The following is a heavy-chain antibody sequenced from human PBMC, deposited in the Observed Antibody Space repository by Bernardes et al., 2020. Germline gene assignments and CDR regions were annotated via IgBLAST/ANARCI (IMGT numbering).Heavy chain of an antibody. CDR2: IYYSGST. Sequence: SETLSLTCTVSGGSVSSGSYYWSWIRQPPGKGLEWTGYIYYSGSTNYNPSLKSRVTISVDTSKNQFSLKLSSVTAADTAVYYCAGTIVLMVYANDAFDIWGQGTMVTVSS. V-gene: IGHV4-61*01. J-gene: IGHJ3*02. CDR1: GGSVSSGSYY. D-gene: IGHD2-8*01. CDR3: AGTIVLMVYANDAFDI.